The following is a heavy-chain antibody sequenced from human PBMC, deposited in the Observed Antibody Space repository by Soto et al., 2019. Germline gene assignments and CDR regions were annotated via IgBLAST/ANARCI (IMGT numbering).Heavy chain of an antibody. V-gene: IGHV4-59*01. CDR2: VYSSGST. CDR3: ARRAVVAVTGSLDNWLDP. CDR1: GDSITSYN. D-gene: IGHD2-21*01. J-gene: IGHJ5*02. Sequence: SETLSLTCTVSGDSITSYNWNWLRQPPGKALEWIGYVYSSGSTNYNPSLKSRVTISVDTSRNQFSLKVNSVTAADTAVYYCARRAVVAVTGSLDNWLDPWGKGIVVTVSS.